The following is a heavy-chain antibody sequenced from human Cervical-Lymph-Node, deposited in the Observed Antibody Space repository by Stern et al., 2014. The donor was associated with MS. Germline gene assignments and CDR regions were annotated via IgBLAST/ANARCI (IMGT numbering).Heavy chain of an antibody. D-gene: IGHD5-12*01. CDR3: ATDVDIVPTIPFDH. CDR2: ISAYNGDT. V-gene: IGHV1-18*01. J-gene: IGHJ4*02. CDR1: GYTFTSYG. Sequence: VQLVQSGAEAKKPGASVKVSCKASGYTFTSYGISWVRQAPGQGLEWTGWISAYNGDTNYSQKFQDRVTMTTDTTTSTAYMELMRLGSDDTAVYDCATDVDIVPTIPFDHWGQGTLVTVSS.